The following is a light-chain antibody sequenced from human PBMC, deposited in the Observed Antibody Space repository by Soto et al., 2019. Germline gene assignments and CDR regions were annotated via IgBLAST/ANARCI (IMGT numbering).Light chain of an antibody. Sequence: DIPMTQSPSTLSASVGDRVTITCRASQSISSWLAWYQQKPGKAPKLLIYDASSLESGVPSRFSGSGSGAEFTLTISSLQPDDFATYYCQHYNYYSPWTFGQGTKVEIK. V-gene: IGKV1-5*01. CDR2: DAS. CDR1: QSISSW. CDR3: QHYNYYSPWT. J-gene: IGKJ1*01.